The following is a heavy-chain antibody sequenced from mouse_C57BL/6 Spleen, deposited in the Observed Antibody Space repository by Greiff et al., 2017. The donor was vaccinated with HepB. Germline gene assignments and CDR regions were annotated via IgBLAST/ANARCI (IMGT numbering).Heavy chain of an antibody. Sequence: EVQRVESGPELVKPGASVKISCKASGYSFTGYYMNWVKQSPEKSLEWIGEINPSTGGTTYNQKFKAKTTLTVDKSSSTAYMQLKSLTSEDSAVYYCARATTFYAMDYWGQGTSVTVSS. CDR2: INPSTGGT. CDR1: GYSFTGYY. D-gene: IGHD5-5*01. J-gene: IGHJ4*01. V-gene: IGHV1-42*01. CDR3: ARATTFYAMDY.